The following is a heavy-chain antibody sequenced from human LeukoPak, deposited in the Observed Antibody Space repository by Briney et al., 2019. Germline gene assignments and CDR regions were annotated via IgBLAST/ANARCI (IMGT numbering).Heavy chain of an antibody. CDR1: GGSISSSSYY. Sequence: PSETLSLTCTVSGGSISSSSYYWGWIRQPPGKGLEWIGSIYYSGSTYYNPSLKSRVTISVDTSKNQFSLKLSSVTAADTAVYYCARGSSAVAYYYGSGSYSLFGYWGQGTLVTVSS. CDR3: ARGSSAVAYYYGSGSYSLFGY. D-gene: IGHD3-10*01. V-gene: IGHV4-39*01. J-gene: IGHJ4*02. CDR2: IYYSGST.